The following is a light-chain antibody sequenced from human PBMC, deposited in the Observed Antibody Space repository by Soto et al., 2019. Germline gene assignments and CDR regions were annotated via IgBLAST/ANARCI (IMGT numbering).Light chain of an antibody. CDR3: QQYNQGIT. CDR2: AAS. CDR1: QSISIN. J-gene: IGKJ5*01. Sequence: EIVMTQSPATLCVSPGERAILSCRASQSISINVAWYQQKPGQAPRLLIYAASNRATGVPARFSGSWSGTEFTLTISSLQSEDFAVYYCQQYNQGITFGQGTLLEI. V-gene: IGKV3-15*01.